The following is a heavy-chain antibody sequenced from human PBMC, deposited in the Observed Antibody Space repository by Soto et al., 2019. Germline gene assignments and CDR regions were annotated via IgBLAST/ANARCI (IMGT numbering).Heavy chain of an antibody. Sequence: LRLSCAASGFTFISYSMNWVRQAPGKGLEWVSCISSSRSYIYYADSVKGRFSISRDNAKNSLYLQVNSLRAEDTAVYYCARGTADYYDSSGYFEYWGQGTQVTVSS. D-gene: IGHD3-22*01. CDR2: ISSSRSYI. V-gene: IGHV3-21*06. J-gene: IGHJ4*02. CDR1: GFTFISYS. CDR3: ARGTADYYDSSGYFEY.